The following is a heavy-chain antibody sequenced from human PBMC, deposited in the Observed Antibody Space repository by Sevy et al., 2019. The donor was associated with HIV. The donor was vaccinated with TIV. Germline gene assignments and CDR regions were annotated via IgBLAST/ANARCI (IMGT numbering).Heavy chain of an antibody. V-gene: IGHV3-23*01. CDR3: AKGGILTVHGY. J-gene: IGHJ4*02. CDR2: ISSSDNSI. D-gene: IGHD3-9*01. Sequence: GGSLRLSCAASRFTFSDYAMRWVRQAPGKGLEFVSSISSSDNSIYYADSVKGRFTISRDNSKNTLYLLMNSLTAEDTAVYYCAKGGILTVHGYWGQGTLVTVSS. CDR1: RFTFSDYA.